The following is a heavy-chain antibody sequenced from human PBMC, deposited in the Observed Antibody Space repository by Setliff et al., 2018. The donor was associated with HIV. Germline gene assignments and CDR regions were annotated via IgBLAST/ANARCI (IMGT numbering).Heavy chain of an antibody. CDR3: ALPYCGGGNCWSSASLPPAGWFDP. Sequence: SVKVSCKASGGTFSSYVLSWVRQAPGQGPEWMGGIIPMYGVANYAQKFQGRVTITTDESTSTAYMELSSLRSEDTAVYYCALPYCGGGNCWSSASLPPAGWFDPWGQGTLVTVSS. D-gene: IGHD2-15*01. V-gene: IGHV1-69*05. J-gene: IGHJ5*02. CDR1: GGTFSSYV. CDR2: IIPMYGVA.